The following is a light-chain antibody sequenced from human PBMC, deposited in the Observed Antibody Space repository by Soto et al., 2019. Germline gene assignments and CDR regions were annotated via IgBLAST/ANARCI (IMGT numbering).Light chain of an antibody. CDR3: QLLT. Sequence: EVVLTQSPGTLSLSPGERATLSCRTSQSISSGFLAWYQQKPGQAPRLLIYGASSRATGIPDRFSGCGSGTDFTLTISRLEPEDSSVYYCQLLTFGGGTKVEIK. V-gene: IGKV3-20*01. J-gene: IGKJ4*01. CDR2: GAS. CDR1: QSISSGF.